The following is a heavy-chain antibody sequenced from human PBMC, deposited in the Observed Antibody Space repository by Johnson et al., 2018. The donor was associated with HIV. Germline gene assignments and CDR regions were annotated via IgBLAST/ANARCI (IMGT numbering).Heavy chain of an antibody. CDR1: GFTFRTSG. D-gene: IGHD3-16*01. Sequence: QVQLVESGGGVVQPGGSLRLSCAASGFTFRTSGMHWVRQAPGKELEWVAFIRNDASHKYYAASVTGRFTISRDNSKNTLYLQMNSRRGEDTAVYYCANWGPPTSDNPDAFDIWGQGAMVIVSS. CDR2: IRNDASHK. J-gene: IGHJ3*02. V-gene: IGHV3-30*02. CDR3: ANWGPPTSDNPDAFDI.